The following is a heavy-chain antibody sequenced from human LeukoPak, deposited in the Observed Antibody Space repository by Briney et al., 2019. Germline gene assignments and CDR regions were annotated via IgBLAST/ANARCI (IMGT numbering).Heavy chain of an antibody. J-gene: IGHJ4*02. CDR2: IYSGGST. CDR1: GFTVSSNY. Sequence: PGGSLRLSCAASGFTVSSNYMSWVRHAPGKGLEWVSVIYSGGSTYYADSVKGRFTISRDNSKNTLYLQMNGLRAEDTAVYCCARDGPIAVAGTYFDYWGQGTLVTVSS. V-gene: IGHV3-66*01. D-gene: IGHD6-19*01. CDR3: ARDGPIAVAGTYFDY.